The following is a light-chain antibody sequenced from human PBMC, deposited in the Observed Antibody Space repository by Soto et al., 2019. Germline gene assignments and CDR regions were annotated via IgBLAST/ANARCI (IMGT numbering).Light chain of an antibody. CDR1: SSDVGGYNY. Sequence: QSALTQPASVSGSPGQSITISCTGTSSDVGGYNYVSWYQQPPGKAPKFMIYDVSNRPSGVSNRFSGSKSGNTASLTISGLQAEDEADYYCSSYTTSNTRQIVFGTGTKLTV. J-gene: IGLJ1*01. V-gene: IGLV2-14*01. CDR2: DVS. CDR3: SSYTTSNTRQIV.